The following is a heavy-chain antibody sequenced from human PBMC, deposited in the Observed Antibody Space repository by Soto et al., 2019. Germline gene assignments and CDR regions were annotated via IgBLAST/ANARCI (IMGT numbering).Heavy chain of an antibody. Sequence: SETLSLTCGVYNGSLSGYYWSWIRQTPGKGLEWIGQISHSGSTNYNASLKSRLTISIDTSKNQFSLKLSSVTAADTAVYYCARGGTGRFLPRQLFPYESWGQGTRVTAPQ. J-gene: IGHJ5*02. CDR1: NGSLSGYY. CDR2: ISHSGST. D-gene: IGHD6-13*01. V-gene: IGHV4-34*01. CDR3: ARGGTGRFLPRQLFPYES.